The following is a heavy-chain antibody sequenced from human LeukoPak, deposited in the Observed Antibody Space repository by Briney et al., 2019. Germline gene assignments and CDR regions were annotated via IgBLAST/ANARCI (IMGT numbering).Heavy chain of an antibody. J-gene: IGHJ3*02. D-gene: IGHD2-2*01. CDR2: IYTSGSS. Sequence: PSETLSLTCTVSGGSISNYYWSWIRQPAGKGLEWIGRIYTSGSSNYNPSLKSRLTMSVDTSKNQFSLKLRSVTAADTAVYYCARDRCNGTGCSGRVAFDIWGQGTMITVSS. CDR1: GGSISNYY. CDR3: ARDRCNGTGCSGRVAFDI. V-gene: IGHV4-4*07.